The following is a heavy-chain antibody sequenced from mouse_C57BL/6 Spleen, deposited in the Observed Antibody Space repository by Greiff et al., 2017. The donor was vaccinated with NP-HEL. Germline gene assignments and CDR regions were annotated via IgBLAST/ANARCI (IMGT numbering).Heavy chain of an antibody. CDR2: IHPNSGST. D-gene: IGHD1-1*01. J-gene: IGHJ1*03. CDR1: GYTFTSYW. V-gene: IGHV1-64*01. Sequence: QVQLQQPGAELVKPGASVKLSCKASGYTFTSYWMHWVKQRPGQGLEWIGMIHPNSGSTNYNEKFKSKATLTVDKSSSTAYMQLSSLTSEDSAVYYCARFITTPLGYFDVWGTGTTVTVSS. CDR3: ARFITTPLGYFDV.